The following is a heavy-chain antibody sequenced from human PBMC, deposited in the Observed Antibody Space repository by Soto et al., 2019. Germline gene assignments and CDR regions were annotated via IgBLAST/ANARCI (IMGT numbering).Heavy chain of an antibody. D-gene: IGHD3-16*01. J-gene: IGHJ4*02. CDR2: IYYSGST. Sequence: SETLSLTCTVSGGSISSSYYWSWIRQPPGKGLEWIGYIYYSGSTNYNPSLKSRVTISVDTSKNQFSLKLSSVTAADTAVYYCARAWGRVFDYWGQGTLVTVSS. V-gene: IGHV4-61*01. CDR1: GGSISSSYY. CDR3: ARAWGRVFDY.